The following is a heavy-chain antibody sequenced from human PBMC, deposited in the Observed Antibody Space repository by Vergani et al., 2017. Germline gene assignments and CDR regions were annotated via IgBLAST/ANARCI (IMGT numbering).Heavy chain of an antibody. D-gene: IGHD1-26*01. CDR3: AKDGDSGSYSAAFDI. CDR1: GFTFSSYA. J-gene: IGHJ3*02. V-gene: IGHV3-23*01. CDR2: ISNSGGST. Sequence: EVQLLESGGTLVQPGGSLRLSCAASGFTFSSYAMSWVRQAPGRGLDWVSTISNSGGSTYYADSVKGRFTISSDNSKNTLYLQMNSLRAEDTAVYYCAKDGDSGSYSAAFDIWGQGTMVTVSS.